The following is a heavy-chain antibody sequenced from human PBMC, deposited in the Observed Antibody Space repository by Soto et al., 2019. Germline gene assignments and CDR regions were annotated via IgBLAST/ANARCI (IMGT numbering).Heavy chain of an antibody. V-gene: IGHV3-23*01. Sequence: GGSLRLSCAASGFTFSSYAMSWVRQAPGKGLEWVSAISGSGGSTYYADSVKGRFTISRDNSKNTLYLQMNSLRAEDTAVYYCAKGGLGHCGGDCYDAFDIWGQGTMGTVSS. CDR1: GFTFSSYA. J-gene: IGHJ3*02. CDR2: ISGSGGST. CDR3: AKGGLGHCGGDCYDAFDI. D-gene: IGHD2-21*02.